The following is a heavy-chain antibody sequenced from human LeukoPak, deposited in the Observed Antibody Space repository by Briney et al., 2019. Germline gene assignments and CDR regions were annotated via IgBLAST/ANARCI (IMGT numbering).Heavy chain of an antibody. CDR3: ARRGGYDAFDI. CDR1: GYIFTAYY. V-gene: IGHV1-2*02. Sequence: ASVKVSCKASGYIFTAYYMHWVRPAPGQGLEWMGWIDPNSGDSNSAQRFQGRVTMTRDTSVSTAYMELSRLRSDDTAVYSCARRGGYDAFDIWGQGTMVIVPS. D-gene: IGHD5-24*01. CDR2: IDPNSGDS. J-gene: IGHJ3*02.